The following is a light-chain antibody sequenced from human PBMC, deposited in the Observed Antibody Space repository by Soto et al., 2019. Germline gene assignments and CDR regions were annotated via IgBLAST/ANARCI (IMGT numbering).Light chain of an antibody. J-gene: IGLJ2*01. CDR1: RSNIGSNT. CDR2: SNN. Sequence: QPVLTQPPSASGTPGQRVTISCSGSRSNIGSNTVSWYQQLPGTAPKLLIFSNNQRPSGVPDRFSGSKSGTSASLAISGLQSEDEADYYCAAWDDSLIGVVFGGGTKLTVL. V-gene: IGLV1-44*01. CDR3: AAWDDSLIGVV.